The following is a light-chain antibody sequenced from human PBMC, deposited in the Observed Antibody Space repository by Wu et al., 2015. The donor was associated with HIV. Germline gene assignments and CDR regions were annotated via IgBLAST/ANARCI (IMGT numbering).Light chain of an antibody. CDR3: QQFGYSGYS. CDR2: GAS. J-gene: IGKJ2*03. V-gene: IGKV3-20*01. Sequence: ETVLTQSPGTLSLSPGERATLSCRASQSVVSSYLAWYQQKPGQAPRLLIYGASSRATGIPDRFSGSGSGTDFTLTISRVEPEDFAVYYCQQFGYSGYSFGQGTKVEIK. CDR1: QSVVSSY.